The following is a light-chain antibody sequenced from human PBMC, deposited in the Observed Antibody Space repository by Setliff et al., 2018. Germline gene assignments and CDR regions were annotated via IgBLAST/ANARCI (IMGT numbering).Light chain of an antibody. CDR3: GAWDRTLNVLV. J-gene: IGLJ1*01. V-gene: IGLV1-51*01. CDR2: AND. Sequence: QSVLTQPPSVSAAPGQKVTISCSGSSSNIGNYYVSWYRKLPGTAPKLLIYANDRRPSGIPDRISGSKSGTSATLDITGLQTGDEADYFCGAWDRTLNVLVFGTGTKATVL. CDR1: SSNIGNYY.